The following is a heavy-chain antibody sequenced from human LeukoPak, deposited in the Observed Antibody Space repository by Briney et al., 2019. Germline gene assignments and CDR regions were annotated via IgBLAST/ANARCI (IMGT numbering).Heavy chain of an antibody. V-gene: IGHV4-4*07. J-gene: IGHJ3*02. D-gene: IGHD1-7*01. CDR3: ARLITGTTTALDI. Sequence: PSETLSLTCTVSGGSISGYYWSLIRQPAGKGLEWIGRVYTSGSTHYNPSLKSRVTMSVDTSKNQFSLKLSSVTAADTAVYYCARLITGTTTALDIWGQGTMVTVSS. CDR2: VYTSGST. CDR1: GGSISGYY.